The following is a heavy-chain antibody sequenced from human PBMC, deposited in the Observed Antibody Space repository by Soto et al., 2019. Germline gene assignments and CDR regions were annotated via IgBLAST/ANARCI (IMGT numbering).Heavy chain of an antibody. J-gene: IGHJ4*02. CDR3: AHAYGGRSLY. Sequence: QITLKESGPTLVKPTQTLTLTCTFSGFSLTTDRVGVGWIRQPPGEALEWLAVIYWDDSKTYRPSLESRLTITKDTYKNQLALTMTNMDSLDTATYYCAHAYGGRSLYWGQGTLVTVSS. CDR1: GFSLTTDRVG. D-gene: IGHD1-26*01. V-gene: IGHV2-5*02. CDR2: IYWDDSK.